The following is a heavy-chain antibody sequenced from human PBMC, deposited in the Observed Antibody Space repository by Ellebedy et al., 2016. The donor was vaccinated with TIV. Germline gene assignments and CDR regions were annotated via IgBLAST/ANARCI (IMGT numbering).Heavy chain of an antibody. CDR1: GFIVSGNY. D-gene: IGHD6-19*01. V-gene: IGHV3-66*02. J-gene: IGHJ4*02. Sequence: PGGSLRLSCAASGFIVSGNYMSWVRQAPGKGLEWVSMIYNGASTYYADSVKGRFTISRDNSKNTLYLQMNSLRAEDTAVYYCARGLAVAGTLGTYYFDYWGQGTLVTVSS. CDR3: ARGLAVAGTLGTYYFDY. CDR2: IYNGAST.